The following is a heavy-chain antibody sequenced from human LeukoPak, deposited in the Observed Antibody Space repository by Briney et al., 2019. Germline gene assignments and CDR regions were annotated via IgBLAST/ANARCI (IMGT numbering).Heavy chain of an antibody. D-gene: IGHD3-10*01. J-gene: IGHJ4*02. V-gene: IGHV1-2*02. CDR2: SNPNSGDT. CDR1: GYTFTDHY. Sequence: ASVKVSCKASGYTFTDHYMHWVRQAPGQGLEWMGWSNPNSGDTRYAQKFQGRVTMTTDTSLTTAYMEMRRLRSDDTAVYYCARRHFGSGTYVDYWGQGTLVTVSS. CDR3: ARRHFGSGTYVDY.